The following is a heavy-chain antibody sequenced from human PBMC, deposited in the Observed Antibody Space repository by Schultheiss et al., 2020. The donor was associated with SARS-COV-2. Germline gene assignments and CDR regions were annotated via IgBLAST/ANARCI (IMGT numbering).Heavy chain of an antibody. V-gene: IGHV4-4*02. D-gene: IGHD2-2*01. CDR2: IYHSGST. Sequence: GSLRLSCAVSGASISSSNWWSWARQPPGRGLEWIGEIYHSGSTSYNPSLKSRVTISVDKSKNQFSLKLSSVTAADTAVYYCARTPYCSSTSCSQIDYYYGMDVWGQGTTVTVSS. J-gene: IGHJ6*02. CDR3: ARTPYCSSTSCSQIDYYYGMDV. CDR1: GASISSSNW.